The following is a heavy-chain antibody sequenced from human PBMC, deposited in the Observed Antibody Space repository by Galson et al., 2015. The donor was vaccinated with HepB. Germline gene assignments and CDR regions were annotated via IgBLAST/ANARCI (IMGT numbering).Heavy chain of an antibody. V-gene: IGHV4-59*01. CDR3: ARGYTTSSDFDY. Sequence: LSLTCTFSSDSINNYYWSWIRQPPGKGLEWIGNVYYSGSTHYNPSLKSRVSISVDTSKNQFSLNLTSVTTADTAVYYCARGYTTSSDFDYWGQGTLVTVSS. J-gene: IGHJ4*02. CDR2: VYYSGST. D-gene: IGHD6-6*01. CDR1: SDSINNYY.